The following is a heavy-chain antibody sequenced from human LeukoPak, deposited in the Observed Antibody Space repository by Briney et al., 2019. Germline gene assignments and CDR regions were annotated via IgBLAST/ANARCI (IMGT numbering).Heavy chain of an antibody. CDR2: ITRSNYI. V-gene: IGHV3-21*06. Sequence: PGGSLRLSCAASGFTFSSYSMNWVRQAPGKGLEWVSSITRSNYIYYADSVKGRFTISRDNAKNSLYLQMNSLRAEDTAVYYCARGPGEVTRESFDYWGQGTLVTVS. CDR3: ARGPGEVTRESFDY. J-gene: IGHJ4*02. CDR1: GFTFSSYS. D-gene: IGHD4-17*01.